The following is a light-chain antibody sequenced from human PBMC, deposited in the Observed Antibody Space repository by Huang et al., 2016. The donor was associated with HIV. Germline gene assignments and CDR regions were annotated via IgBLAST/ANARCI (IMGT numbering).Light chain of an antibody. J-gene: IGKJ3*01. CDR3: MQTLQTPLT. CDR2: LGS. CDR1: QSIMHSNIYNY. Sequence: DIVMTQSPLSLPVTPGEPASISCRSSQSIMHSNIYNYVDWYLQKPGQSPQLLIYLGSNRASGVPDMFSGSGSGRDFTLKISRVEAEDVGIYYCMQTLQTPLTFGPGTKVDIK. V-gene: IGKV2-28*01.